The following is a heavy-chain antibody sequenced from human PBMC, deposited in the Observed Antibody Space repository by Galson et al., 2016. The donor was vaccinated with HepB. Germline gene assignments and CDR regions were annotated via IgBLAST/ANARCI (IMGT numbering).Heavy chain of an antibody. V-gene: IGHV3-23*01. CDR3: AKGQQLAYFDY. CDR1: GFPFSSYA. D-gene: IGHD6-13*01. CDR2: ISGSDGST. J-gene: IGHJ4*02. Sequence: STRLSCAASGFPFSSYAMSWVRQAPGKGLEWVSAISGSDGSTYYADSAKGRFTISRDNPKNTLYLQMNSLRAEDTAVYYCAKGQQLAYFDYWGQGTLVTVSS.